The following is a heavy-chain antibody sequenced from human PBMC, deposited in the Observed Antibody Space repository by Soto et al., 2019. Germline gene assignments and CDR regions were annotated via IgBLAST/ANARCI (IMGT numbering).Heavy chain of an antibody. CDR2: IYYSGST. CDR3: ARWGDYGDFSAYYFDY. D-gene: IGHD4-17*01. V-gene: IGHV4-59*01. J-gene: IGHJ4*02. CDR1: GGSISSYY. Sequence: SETLSLTCTVSGGSISSYYWSWIRQPPGKGLEWIGYIYYSGSTNYNPSLKSRVTISVDTSKNQFSLKLSSVTAADTAVYYCARWGDYGDFSAYYFDYWGQGTLVTVSS.